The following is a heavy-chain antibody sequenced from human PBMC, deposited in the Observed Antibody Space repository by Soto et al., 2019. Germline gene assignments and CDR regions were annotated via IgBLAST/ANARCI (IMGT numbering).Heavy chain of an antibody. CDR3: ARKYRSSPMVRGAPDWFDP. CDR2: IIPIFGTA. Sequence: QVQLVQSGAEVKKPGSSVKVSCKASGGTFSSYAISWVRQAPGQGLEWMGGIIPIFGTANYAQKFQGRVTITADESTSTAYMELSSLRSEDTAVYYCARKYRSSPMVRGAPDWFDPWGQGTLVTVSS. J-gene: IGHJ5*02. CDR1: GGTFSSYA. V-gene: IGHV1-69*01. D-gene: IGHD3-10*01.